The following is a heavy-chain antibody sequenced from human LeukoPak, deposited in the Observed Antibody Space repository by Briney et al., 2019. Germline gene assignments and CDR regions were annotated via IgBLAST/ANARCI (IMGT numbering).Heavy chain of an antibody. CDR1: GFTFSTYA. CDR3: ARYYYDSSGYPYYFDY. CDR2: ISFDGGKK. J-gene: IGHJ4*02. V-gene: IGHV3-30*03. Sequence: GGSLRLSCAASGFTFSTYALTWVRQAPGKGLEWVALISFDGGKKYYADSVKGRFAIFRDNSKNTVYLQMNSLRAEDTALYYCARYYYDSSGYPYYFDYWGQGTLVTVSS. D-gene: IGHD3-22*01.